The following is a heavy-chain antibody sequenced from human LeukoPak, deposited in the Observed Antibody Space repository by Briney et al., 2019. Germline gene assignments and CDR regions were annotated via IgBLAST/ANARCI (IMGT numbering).Heavy chain of an antibody. V-gene: IGHV4-59*01. D-gene: IGHD2-2*01. J-gene: IGHJ4*02. CDR3: TRYHCSGTSCLNFDY. CDR2: IYYSGST. CDR1: GGSLSSYY. Sequence: SETLSLTCTVSGGSLSSYYWSWIRQPPGKGLEWIGYIYYSGSTKYNPSLKSRVTISVDTSKNQFSLKLSSVTAADTAVYYCTRYHCSGTSCLNFDYWGQGTLVTVSS.